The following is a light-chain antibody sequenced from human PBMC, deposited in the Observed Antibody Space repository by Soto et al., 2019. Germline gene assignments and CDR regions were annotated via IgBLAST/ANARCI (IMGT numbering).Light chain of an antibody. CDR3: QQRSNWPLT. V-gene: IGKV3-11*01. Sequence: ETVLTQSPATLSLSPGERATPSCRASQSVSSYLAWYQQKPGQAPRLLIYDASNRATGIPARFSGSGSGTDFTLAISSLEPEDFAVYYCQQRSNWPLTFGGGTKV. J-gene: IGKJ4*01. CDR2: DAS. CDR1: QSVSSY.